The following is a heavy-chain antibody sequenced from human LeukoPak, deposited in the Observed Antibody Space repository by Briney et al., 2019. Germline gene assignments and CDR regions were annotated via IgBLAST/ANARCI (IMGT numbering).Heavy chain of an antibody. V-gene: IGHV3-23*01. J-gene: IGHJ4*02. CDR1: GFSFSSNA. D-gene: IGHD4-17*01. CDR3: AKDIYGDYGGLDY. Sequence: GGSLRLSCAASGFSFSSNAMSWVRQAPGKGLERVSAIINSGGSTHYADSVKGRFTISRDNSKNMLYLQMNSLRAEDTALYYCAKDIYGDYGGLDYWGQGTLVTVSS. CDR2: IINSGGST.